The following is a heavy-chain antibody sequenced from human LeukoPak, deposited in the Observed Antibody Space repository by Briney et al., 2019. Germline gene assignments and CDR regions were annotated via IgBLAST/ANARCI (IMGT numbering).Heavy chain of an antibody. D-gene: IGHD2-2*01. CDR2: INPSGGST. Sequence: GASVKVSCKASGYTFSTYYMHWVRQAPGQGLEWMGLINPSGGSTSYAQKLQGRVTMTRDTSTSTVYMGLSSLRSEDTAVYYCARDVVVVPSAHYTMDVWGQGTTVTVSS. V-gene: IGHV1-46*01. CDR3: ARDVVVVPSAHYTMDV. J-gene: IGHJ6*02. CDR1: GYTFSTYY.